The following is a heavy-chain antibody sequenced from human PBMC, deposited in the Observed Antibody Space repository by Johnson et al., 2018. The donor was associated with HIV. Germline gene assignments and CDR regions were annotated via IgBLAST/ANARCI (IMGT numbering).Heavy chain of an antibody. Sequence: VQVVESGGGLIQPGGSLRLSCAASGFTFDDYGMSWVRQAPGKGLEWVSGINWNGGSTGYADSVKGRFTISRDNAKNSLYLQMNSLRAEDTALYYCARRAGGLGYCSGGSCQGGAFDIWGQGTMVTVSS. J-gene: IGHJ3*02. V-gene: IGHV3-20*04. CDR1: GFTFDDYG. CDR3: ARRAGGLGYCSGGSCQGGAFDI. D-gene: IGHD2-15*01. CDR2: INWNGGST.